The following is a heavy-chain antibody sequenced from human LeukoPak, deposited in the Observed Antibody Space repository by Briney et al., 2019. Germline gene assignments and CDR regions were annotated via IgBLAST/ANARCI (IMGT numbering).Heavy chain of an antibody. Sequence: GGSLRLSCAASGFTFNTYSMNWVRQAPGKGLEWVSSISSSSSYIYYADSVKGRFTISRDNAKNSLYLQMNSLRAEDTAVYYCAREAVEAFDYWGQGTLVTVSS. D-gene: IGHD2-15*01. V-gene: IGHV3-21*01. CDR2: ISSSSSYI. CDR3: AREAVEAFDY. J-gene: IGHJ4*02. CDR1: GFTFNTYS.